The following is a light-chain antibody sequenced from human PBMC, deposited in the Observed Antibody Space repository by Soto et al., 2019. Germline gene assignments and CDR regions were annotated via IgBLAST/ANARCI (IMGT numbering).Light chain of an antibody. CDR2: GAS. CDR3: QQRSNWSIT. CDR1: QSVSNNY. Sequence: EILLTQSPAPLSLPPGERATLPCGASQSVSNNYLAWYQQKPGQAPRLLIYGASNRATGIPARFSGSGSGTDFTLTISSLEPEDFAVYYCQQRSNWSITFGQGTRLEIK. J-gene: IGKJ5*01. V-gene: IGKV3-11*01.